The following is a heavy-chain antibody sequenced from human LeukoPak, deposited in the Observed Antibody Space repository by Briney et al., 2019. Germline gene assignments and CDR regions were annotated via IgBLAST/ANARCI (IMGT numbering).Heavy chain of an antibody. D-gene: IGHD6-19*01. CDR2: ISGGGSST. J-gene: IGHJ5*02. Sequence: GGSLRLSCAASGFTFSSNAMSWVRQAPGKGLEWVSGISGGGSSTYDADSVTGRFTISRDNSKNTLYLQMNSLRAEDTAVYYCAKDGTSGWYVGNWLDPWGQGTLVTVSS. V-gene: IGHV3-23*01. CDR1: GFTFSSNA. CDR3: AKDGTSGWYVGNWLDP.